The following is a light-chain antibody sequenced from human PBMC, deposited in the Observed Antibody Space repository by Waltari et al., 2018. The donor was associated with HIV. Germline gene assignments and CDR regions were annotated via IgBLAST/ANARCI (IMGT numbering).Light chain of an antibody. CDR2: GRN. Sequence: SSELTQDPAVSVALGQTVRITCQGDSLRSYYASWYQQKPGQAPVLLIYGRNSRPSGIPDRFSGSSSGITASLTITGAQAEDEADYYCNSRDSSVHHLIFGGGTKLTVL. CDR3: NSRDSSVHHLI. CDR1: SLRSYY. V-gene: IGLV3-19*01. J-gene: IGLJ2*01.